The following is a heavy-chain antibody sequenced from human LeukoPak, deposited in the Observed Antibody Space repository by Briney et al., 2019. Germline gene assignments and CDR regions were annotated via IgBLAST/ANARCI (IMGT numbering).Heavy chain of an antibody. D-gene: IGHD4-17*01. CDR2: INPNSGGT. CDR3: ARVKAYYGYGDYYFDY. CDR1: GYTFTGYY. J-gene: IGHJ4*02. V-gene: IGHV1-2*02. Sequence: ASVKVSCNASGYTFTGYYMHWVRQAPGQGLEWMGWINPNSGGTNYAQKFQGRVTMTTDTSISTAYMELSRLRSDDTAVYYCARVKAYYGYGDYYFDYWGQGTLVTVSS.